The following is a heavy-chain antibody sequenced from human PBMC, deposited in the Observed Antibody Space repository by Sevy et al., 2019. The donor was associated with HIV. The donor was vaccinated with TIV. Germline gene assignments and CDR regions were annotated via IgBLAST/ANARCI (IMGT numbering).Heavy chain of an antibody. CDR1: GFTFSNAW. J-gene: IGHJ4*02. V-gene: IGHV3-15*01. CDR2: IKSKTDGGTT. D-gene: IGHD3-10*01. CDR3: TPDTPLLWFGEAPGYHDY. Sequence: GESLKISCAASGFTFSNAWMSWVRQAPGKGQEWVGRIKSKTDGGTTDYAAPVKGRFTISRDDSKNTLYLQMNSLKTEETSVYYCTPDTPLLWFGEAPGYHDYWGQGTLVTVSS.